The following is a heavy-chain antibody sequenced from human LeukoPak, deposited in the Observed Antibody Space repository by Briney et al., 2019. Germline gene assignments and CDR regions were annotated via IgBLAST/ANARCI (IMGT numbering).Heavy chain of an antibody. V-gene: IGHV1-8*01. D-gene: IGHD5-18*01. CDR3: ARRKVTSYNSMAV. CDR2: MNPNSGNT. CDR1: GYTFTSYD. Sequence: ASMKVSCKASGYTFTSYDINWVRQATGQGLEWMGWMNPNSGNTGYAQKFHGRVTMTRNTSTSTAHMELSSLRSEDTAVYYCARRKVTSYNSMAVWGKGTTVTVSS. J-gene: IGHJ6*03.